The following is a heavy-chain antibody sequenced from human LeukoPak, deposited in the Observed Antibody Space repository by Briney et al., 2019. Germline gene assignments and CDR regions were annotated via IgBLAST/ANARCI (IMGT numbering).Heavy chain of an antibody. CDR2: ISWNSGSI. Sequence: GGSLRLSCAASGFTFDDYAMHWVRQAPGKGLEWVSGISWNSGSIGYADSVKGRFTISRDNVKNSLYLQMNSLRAEDTALYYCAKDSHLGATTGLVASRLNPFDYWGQGTLVTVSS. V-gene: IGHV3-9*01. D-gene: IGHD1-26*01. J-gene: IGHJ4*02. CDR3: AKDSHLGATTGLVASRLNPFDY. CDR1: GFTFDDYA.